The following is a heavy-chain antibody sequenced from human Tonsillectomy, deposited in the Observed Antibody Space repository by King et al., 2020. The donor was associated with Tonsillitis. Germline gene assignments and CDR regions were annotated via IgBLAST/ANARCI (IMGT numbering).Heavy chain of an antibody. V-gene: IGHV3-23*04. CDR2: ISGSGGST. CDR3: AKDWGSKGVVITHDAFDI. CDR1: GFTFSSYA. J-gene: IGHJ3*02. Sequence: VQLVESGGGLVQPGGSLRLSCAASGFTFSSYAMSWVRQAPGKGREWVSAISGSGGSTYYADSVKGRVTISRDNSKNTLYLQMNSLRAEDTAVYYCAKDWGSKGVVITHDAFDIWGQGTMVTVSS. D-gene: IGHD3-22*01.